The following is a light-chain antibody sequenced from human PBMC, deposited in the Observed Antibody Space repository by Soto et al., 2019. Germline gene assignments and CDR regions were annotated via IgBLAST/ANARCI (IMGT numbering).Light chain of an antibody. CDR1: QDISKW. CDR3: QEAYSFPVT. J-gene: IGKJ5*01. V-gene: IGKV1D-12*01. CDR2: TAS. Sequence: IQLTQSPSSVSAPVGDRVTITCRASQDISKWIAWYQQKPGRAPKLLIHTASTIQREVPSRFSVSGSGTDFTLTISSLQPEDFATYYCQEAYSFPVTFGLGTRLEI.